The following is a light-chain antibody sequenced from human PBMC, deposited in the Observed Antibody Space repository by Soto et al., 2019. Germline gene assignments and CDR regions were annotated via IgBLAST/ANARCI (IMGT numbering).Light chain of an antibody. V-gene: IGKV1-6*01. CDR3: QQDYSYPLT. J-gene: IGKJ1*01. CDR1: QGIKND. Sequence: AIQIPQSPSSLSASVGDRVTITCWASQGIKNDLGWDQQKQGKAPKLLIYAASSLQSEVPSRFSGSGSGTDFTLTISSLQPEDFATYYCQQDYSYPLTFGQGTKVELK. CDR2: AAS.